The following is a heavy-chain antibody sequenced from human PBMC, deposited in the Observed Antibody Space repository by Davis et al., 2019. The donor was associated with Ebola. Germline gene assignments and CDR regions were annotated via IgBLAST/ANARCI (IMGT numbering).Heavy chain of an antibody. V-gene: IGHV5-51*01. Sequence: GESLKISCKGSGYSFTSYWIGWVRQMPGKGLEWMGIIYPGDSDTRYSPSFQGQVTISADKSISTAYLQWSSLKASDTAMYYCALPPRIAAAGTLGFDPWGQGTLVTVSS. D-gene: IGHD6-13*01. CDR2: IYPGDSDT. CDR3: ALPPRIAAAGTLGFDP. J-gene: IGHJ5*02. CDR1: GYSFTSYW.